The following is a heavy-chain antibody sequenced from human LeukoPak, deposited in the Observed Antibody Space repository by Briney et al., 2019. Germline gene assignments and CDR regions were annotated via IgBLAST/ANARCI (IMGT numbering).Heavy chain of an antibody. CDR1: GFTFSSYG. V-gene: IGHV3-33*01. D-gene: IGHD3-9*01. J-gene: IGHJ4*02. Sequence: PGRSLRLSCAASGFTFSSYGMHWVRQAPGKGLEWVAVIWYDGSNKYYADSVKGRFTISRDNSKNTLYLQMNSLRAEDTAVYYCARAMGVGGLRYVDWLGGGDFDYWGQGNLVTVSS. CDR3: ARAMGVGGLRYVDWLGGGDFDY. CDR2: IWYDGSNK.